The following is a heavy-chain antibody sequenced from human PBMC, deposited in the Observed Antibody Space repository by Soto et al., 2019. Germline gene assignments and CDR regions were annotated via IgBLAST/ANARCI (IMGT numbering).Heavy chain of an antibody. V-gene: IGHV3-53*01. Sequence: GGSLRLSCAASGFTVSSNYMSWVRQAPGKGLAWVSVIYSGGSTYYADSVKGRFTISRDNSKNTLYLQMNSLRAEDTAVYYCARVPTGYDAFDIWGQGTMVTVSS. CDR3: ARVPTGYDAFDI. CDR1: GFTVSSNY. D-gene: IGHD3-9*01. CDR2: IYSGGST. J-gene: IGHJ3*02.